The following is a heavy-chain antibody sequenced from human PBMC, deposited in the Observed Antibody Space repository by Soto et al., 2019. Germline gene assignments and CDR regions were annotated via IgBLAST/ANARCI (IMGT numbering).Heavy chain of an antibody. CDR2: ISWNSGST. V-gene: IGHV3-23*01. D-gene: IGHD6-13*01. Sequence: PGGSLRLSCAASGFTFDDYAMHWVRQAPGKGLEWVSGISWNSGSTYYADSVKGRFTISRDNSKNTLYLQMNSLRAEDTAVYYCAKENGYSSSWLEFDYWGQGTLVTVSS. J-gene: IGHJ4*02. CDR3: AKENGYSSSWLEFDY. CDR1: GFTFDDYA.